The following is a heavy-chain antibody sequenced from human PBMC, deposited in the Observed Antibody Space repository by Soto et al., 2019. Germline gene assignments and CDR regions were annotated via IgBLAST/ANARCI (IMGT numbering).Heavy chain of an antibody. D-gene: IGHD3-10*01. CDR3: ARERTYYYGSGSYYNPSYFDY. J-gene: IGHJ4*02. V-gene: IGHV1-69*12. CDR1: GGTFSSYA. Sequence: QVQLVQSGAEVKKPGSSVKVSCKASGGTFSSYAISWVRQAPGQGLEWMGGIIPNFGTANYAQKFQGRVTITADESTSTAYMELSSLRSEDTAVYYCARERTYYYGSGSYYNPSYFDYWGQGTLVTVSS. CDR2: IIPNFGTA.